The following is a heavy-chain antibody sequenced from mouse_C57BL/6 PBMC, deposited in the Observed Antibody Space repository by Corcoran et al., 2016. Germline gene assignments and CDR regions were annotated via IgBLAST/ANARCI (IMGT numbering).Heavy chain of an antibody. Sequence: QVQLQQSGPELVKPGASVKLSCKASGYTFTSYDIIWGKQRPGQGLEWMGWIYPRDGSTKYNEKFKGKATLTVDTSSSTAYMELHSLTSEDSAVYFCARSGLTGEYAMDYLGQGTSVTVSS. D-gene: IGHD4-1*01. CDR3: ARSGLTGEYAMDY. V-gene: IGHV1-85*01. CDR2: IYPRDGST. CDR1: GYTFTSYD. J-gene: IGHJ4*01.